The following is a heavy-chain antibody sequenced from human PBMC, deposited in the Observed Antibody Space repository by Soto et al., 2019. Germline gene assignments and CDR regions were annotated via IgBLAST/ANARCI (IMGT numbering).Heavy chain of an antibody. D-gene: IGHD2-2*01. Sequence: ASVKVSCKTSGYTFTSYGISWVRQAPGQGLEWMGWISAYNGNTNYAQKLQGRVTMTTDTSTSTAYMELRSLRSDDTAVYYCARDQLEDYYYYYGMDVWGQGTTVTVSS. J-gene: IGHJ6*02. CDR2: ISAYNGNT. CDR1: GYTFTSYG. CDR3: ARDQLEDYYYYYGMDV. V-gene: IGHV1-18*01.